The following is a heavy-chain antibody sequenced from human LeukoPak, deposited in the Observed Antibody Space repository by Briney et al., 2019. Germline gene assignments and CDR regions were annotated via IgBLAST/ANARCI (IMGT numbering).Heavy chain of an antibody. CDR3: ARGVYDFWSGYFNWFDP. CDR2: IIPIFGTA. Sequence: GSSVKVSCKASGGTFSSYAISWVRQAPGQGLEWMGGIIPIFGTANYAQKFQGRVTITTDESTSTAYMELSSLRSEDTAVYYCARGVYDFWSGYFNWFDPWGQGTLVTVSS. D-gene: IGHD3-3*01. CDR1: GGTFSSYA. J-gene: IGHJ5*02. V-gene: IGHV1-69*05.